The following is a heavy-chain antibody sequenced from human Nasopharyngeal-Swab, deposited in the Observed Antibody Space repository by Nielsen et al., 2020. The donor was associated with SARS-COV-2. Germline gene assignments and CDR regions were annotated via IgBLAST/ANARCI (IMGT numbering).Heavy chain of an antibody. D-gene: IGHD3-9*01. V-gene: IGHV4-39*01. CDR3: ASHTFLILTENWFDP. Sequence: SETLSLTCTVSGGSISSSNNFWGWIRQPPEKGLEWIGSIYYSGSVYYNPSLKSRVTISVDTSKNQFSLKLNSVTAADTAVYYCASHTFLILTENWFDPWGQGTLVTVSS. CDR2: IYYSGSV. J-gene: IGHJ5*02. CDR1: GGSISSSNNF.